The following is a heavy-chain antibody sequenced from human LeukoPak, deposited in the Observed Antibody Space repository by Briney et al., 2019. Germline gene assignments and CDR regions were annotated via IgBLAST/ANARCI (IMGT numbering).Heavy chain of an antibody. CDR2: IKTDGSNT. Sequence: PGGSLRLSCAASGFTFSSYWMHWVRQAPGKGLVWVSRIKTDGSNTNYADSVKGRFTISRDNAKNSLYLQMNSLRAEDTAVYYCARIAAAGTDYYYYYYMDVWGKGTTVTISS. V-gene: IGHV3-74*01. J-gene: IGHJ6*03. D-gene: IGHD6-13*01. CDR1: GFTFSSYW. CDR3: ARIAAAGTDYYYYYYMDV.